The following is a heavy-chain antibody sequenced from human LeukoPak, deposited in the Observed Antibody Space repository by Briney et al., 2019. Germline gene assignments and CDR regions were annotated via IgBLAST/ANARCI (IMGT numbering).Heavy chain of an antibody. V-gene: IGHV3-66*02. J-gene: IGHJ3*02. CDR1: GFTVSSNY. CDR3: AREVGASDAFDI. Sequence: GGSLRLSCAASGFTVSSNYMSWVRQAPGKGLKWVSVIYSGGSTYYADSVKGRFTISRDNSKNTLYLQMNSLRAEDTAVYYCAREVGASDAFDIWGQGTMVTVSS. D-gene: IGHD1-26*01. CDR2: IYSGGST.